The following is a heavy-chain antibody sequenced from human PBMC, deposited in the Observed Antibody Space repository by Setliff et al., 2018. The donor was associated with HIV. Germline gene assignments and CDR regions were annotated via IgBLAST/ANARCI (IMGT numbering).Heavy chain of an antibody. D-gene: IGHD6-13*01. CDR2: INHSGRT. Sequence: SETLSLTCAVSGGTFSLHYYTWIRQSPLRGLEWIGEINHSGRTKYNPSLKSRVTTSVDTSKNQFSLRLSSVTAADTAVYYCVRVSCSSWYSIPRNYYYSMDVWGEGTTVTVSS. V-gene: IGHV4-34*01. CDR1: GGTFSLHY. J-gene: IGHJ6*03. CDR3: VRVSCSSWYSIPRNYYYSMDV.